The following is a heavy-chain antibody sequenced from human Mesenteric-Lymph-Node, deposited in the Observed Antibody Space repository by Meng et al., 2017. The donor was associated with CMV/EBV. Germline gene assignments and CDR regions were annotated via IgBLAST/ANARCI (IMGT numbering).Heavy chain of an antibody. CDR1: GYTLSGYC. J-gene: IGHJ5*02. CDR2: INPSAGNT. D-gene: IGHD2-21*02. V-gene: IGHV1-46*01. CDR3: ARRRSGDYDH. Sequence: ASVKVSCKASGYTLSGYCMDWVRQAPGQGLEWMGTINPSAGNTYYAQNFQGRVTMTRDTSTSTVYMELSSLISEDTAVYYCARRRSGDYDHWGQGTLVTVSS.